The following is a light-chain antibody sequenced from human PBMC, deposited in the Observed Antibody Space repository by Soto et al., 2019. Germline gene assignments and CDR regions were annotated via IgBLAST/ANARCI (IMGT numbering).Light chain of an antibody. CDR2: DAS. J-gene: IGKJ1*01. Sequence: DIPVTQSPSTLSASVGDRVTFTCRASQSISSWLAWYQQKPGRAPELLIYDASTLVSGVTSRLSGSGSGTEFNLSISRLQHDDFATYYCQQYNNYPWTVGQGTNVESK. CDR3: QQYNNYPWT. CDR1: QSISSW. V-gene: IGKV1-5*01.